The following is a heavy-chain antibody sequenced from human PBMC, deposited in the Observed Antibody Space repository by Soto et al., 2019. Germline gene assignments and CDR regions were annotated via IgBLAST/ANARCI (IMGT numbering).Heavy chain of an antibody. Sequence: GGSLRLSCAASGFTFSSYWMSWVRQAPGQGLEWVANIKQDGSEKYYVDSVKGRFTISRDNAKNSLYLQMNSLRAEDTAVYYCARGWYYYDSSGYCFDYWGQGTLVTVSS. CDR2: IKQDGSEK. J-gene: IGHJ4*02. D-gene: IGHD3-22*01. CDR3: ARGWYYYDSSGYCFDY. CDR1: GFTFSSYW. V-gene: IGHV3-7*03.